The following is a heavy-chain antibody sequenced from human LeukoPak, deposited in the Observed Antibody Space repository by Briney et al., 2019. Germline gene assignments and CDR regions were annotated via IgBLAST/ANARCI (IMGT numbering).Heavy chain of an antibody. V-gene: IGHV3-15*01. Sequence: GGSLRLSCAASGFTFSNAWMSWVRQAPGKGLEWVGRIKSKTDGGTTDYAAPVKGRFTISRDDSKNTLYPQMNSLKTEDTAVYYCTTAGDLSNYYYYGMDVWGQGTTVTVSS. CDR1: GFTFSNAW. CDR2: IKSKTDGGTT. CDR3: TTAGDLSNYYYYGMDV. J-gene: IGHJ6*02. D-gene: IGHD7-27*01.